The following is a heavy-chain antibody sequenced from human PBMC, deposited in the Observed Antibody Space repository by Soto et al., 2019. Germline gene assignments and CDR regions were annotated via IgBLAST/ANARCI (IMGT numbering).Heavy chain of an antibody. Sequence: QVQLQESGPGLVKPSETLSLTCTVSGGSITSYHWSWIPQPPGKGLEWIGNTYYSGSTNYNPSLKSRVSISVDTSKNQCSLKLTAVTAADTAVYYCARDRSGGYNWFDPWGQGTLVTVSS. CDR3: ARDRSGGYNWFDP. CDR1: GGSITSYH. J-gene: IGHJ5*02. CDR2: TYYSGST. D-gene: IGHD5-12*01. V-gene: IGHV4-59*01.